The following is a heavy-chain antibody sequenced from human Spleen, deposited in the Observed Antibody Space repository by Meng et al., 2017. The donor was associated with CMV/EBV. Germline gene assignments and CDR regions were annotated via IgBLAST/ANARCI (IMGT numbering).Heavy chain of an antibody. CDR1: GYSFSGYY. Sequence: ASVKVSCKTSGYSFSGYYIHWVRQAPGQGLEWMGWINPNSGDTNYAQRFQVWVTMTRDTSISTAYMELRRLRSDDTAVYYCARSRPGGGTGLLWWGQGTLVTVSS. J-gene: IGHJ4*02. CDR3: ARSRPGGGTGLLW. V-gene: IGHV1-2*04. D-gene: IGHD3-16*01. CDR2: INPNSGDT.